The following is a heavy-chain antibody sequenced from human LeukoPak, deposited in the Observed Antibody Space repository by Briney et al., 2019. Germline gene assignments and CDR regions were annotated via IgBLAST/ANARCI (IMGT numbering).Heavy chain of an antibody. J-gene: IGHJ4*02. CDR1: GGSIRSSYYY. CDR2: IYRVGST. CDR3: ARIYSGYDSHFDY. D-gene: IGHD5-12*01. Sequence: ETLSLTCTVSGGSIRSSYYYMSWVRQAPGKGLEWVSIIYRVGSTYYADSVKGRFTISRDNSKNTLFLQMNSLRAEDTAVYYCARIYSGYDSHFDYWGQGTLVTVSS. V-gene: IGHV3-53*01.